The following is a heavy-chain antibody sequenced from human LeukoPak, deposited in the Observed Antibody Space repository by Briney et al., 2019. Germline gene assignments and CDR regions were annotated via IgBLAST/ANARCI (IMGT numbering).Heavy chain of an antibody. D-gene: IGHD2-15*01. J-gene: IGHJ3*02. CDR1: GGSVSSIGYS. CDR3: ARAGDLIVVTMGAFDI. Sequence: SETLSLTCAVSGGSVSSIGYSWNWIRQPPGKGLEWIGYIYHSGITYYNPSLTSRLTISVDKPKNQFSLKLSSVTAADTAVYFCARAGDLIVVTMGAFDIWGQGTMVTVSS. CDR2: IYHSGIT. V-gene: IGHV4-30-2*01.